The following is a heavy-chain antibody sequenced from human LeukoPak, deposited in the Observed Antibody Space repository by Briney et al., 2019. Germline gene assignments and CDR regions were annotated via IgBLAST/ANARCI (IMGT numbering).Heavy chain of an antibody. CDR2: IYYSGST. D-gene: IGHD3-3*02. CDR3: ARAVHFSRGFDP. J-gene: IGHJ5*02. CDR1: GGSISSSSYY. Sequence: SETLSLTCTVSGGSISSSSYYWGWIRQPPGKGLEWIGYIYYSGSTNYNPSLKSRVTISVDTSKNQFSLKLSSVTAADTAVYYCARAVHFSRGFDPWGQGTLVTVSS. V-gene: IGHV4-61*05.